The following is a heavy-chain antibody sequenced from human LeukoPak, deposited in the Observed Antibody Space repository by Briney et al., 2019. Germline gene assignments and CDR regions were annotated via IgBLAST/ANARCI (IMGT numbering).Heavy chain of an antibody. CDR3: ARVDCSSTGCPRRSYWYFDL. CDR2: IYYSGST. J-gene: IGHJ2*01. CDR1: GGSISSGGYY. V-gene: IGHV4-31*03. Sequence: SETLSLTCTVSGGSISSGGYYWSWIRQHPGKGLEWIGYIYYSGSTYYNPSLKSRVTISVDTSKNQFSLKLSSVTAADTAVYYCARVDCSSTGCPRRSYWYFDLWGRGTLVTVSS. D-gene: IGHD2-2*01.